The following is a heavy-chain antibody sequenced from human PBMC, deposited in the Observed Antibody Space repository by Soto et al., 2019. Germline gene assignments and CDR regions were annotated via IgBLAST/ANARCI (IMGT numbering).Heavy chain of an antibody. CDR2: ISSSSSTI. CDR3: ARVPYGDYVEGYFDY. J-gene: IGHJ4*02. Sequence: GGSLRLSCAASGFTFSSYSMNWVRQATGKGLEWVSYISSSSSTIYYADSVKGRFTISRDNAKNSLYLQMNSLRAEDTAVYYCARVPYGDYVEGYFDYWGQGTLVTVSS. V-gene: IGHV3-48*01. CDR1: GFTFSSYS. D-gene: IGHD4-17*01.